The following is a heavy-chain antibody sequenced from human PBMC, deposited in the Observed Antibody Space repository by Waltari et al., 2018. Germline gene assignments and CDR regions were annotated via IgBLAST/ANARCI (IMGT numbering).Heavy chain of an antibody. Sequence: EVQLLESGGDLVQPGGSLRLSCVASGFTFSNYAMSWVRQAPGRVLELVSTLTYSCDNTHYADSAKGRFTISRDISKRTLYLQMNSLRAEDTAVYYCAKAHYDSSGYFSDFDHWGQGTLVTVSS. D-gene: IGHD3-22*01. J-gene: IGHJ4*02. CDR2: LTYSCDNT. V-gene: IGHV3-23*01. CDR3: AKAHYDSSGYFSDFDH. CDR1: GFTFSNYA.